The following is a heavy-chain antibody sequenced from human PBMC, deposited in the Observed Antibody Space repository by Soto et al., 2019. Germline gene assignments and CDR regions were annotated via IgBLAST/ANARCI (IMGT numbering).Heavy chain of an antibody. CDR2: INYYGST. CDR3: VSYDSSGRDVY. Sequence: QVHLQKWGAGLLKPSETLSLTCGVYGGSFSGNYWSWIRQPPGKGLEWVGEINYYGSTNYNPSLESRVTMSEDTSKNHFSLRLNSVTAADTAVYYCVSYDSSGRDVYWGQGTLVTVSS. V-gene: IGHV4-34*01. CDR1: GGSFSGNY. D-gene: IGHD3-22*01. J-gene: IGHJ4*02.